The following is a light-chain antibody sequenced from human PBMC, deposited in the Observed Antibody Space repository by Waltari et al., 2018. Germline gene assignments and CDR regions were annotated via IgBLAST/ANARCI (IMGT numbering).Light chain of an antibody. V-gene: IGLV1-36*01. J-gene: IGLJ2*01. CDR1: RSHPGNNA. CDR3: AAWDDSLKGVL. CDR2: ADD. Sequence: QSVLTQTPSVSEAPRQRVTIPCSGSRSHPGNNAVNWYQQVPGKAPKLLVFADDLLPSGVSDRFSGSKSGTSASLAISGLRSEDEGVYFCAAWDDSLKGVLFGGGTKLTVL.